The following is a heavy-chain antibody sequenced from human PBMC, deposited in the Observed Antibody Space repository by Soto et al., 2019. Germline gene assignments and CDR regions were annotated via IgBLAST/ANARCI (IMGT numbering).Heavy chain of an antibody. CDR3: ARGGLRFLEWVAYGMDL. J-gene: IGHJ6*03. CDR2: ISYDGSNK. D-gene: IGHD3-3*01. V-gene: IGHV3-30-3*01. Sequence: QVQLVESGGGVVQPGRSLRLSCVASGFTFSSYAMHWVRQAPGKGLEWVAIISYDGSNKYYADAVKGRFTISRDNSKNTLYLQMNSLGAEDTAVYYCARGGLRFLEWVAYGMDLW. CDR1: GFTFSSYA.